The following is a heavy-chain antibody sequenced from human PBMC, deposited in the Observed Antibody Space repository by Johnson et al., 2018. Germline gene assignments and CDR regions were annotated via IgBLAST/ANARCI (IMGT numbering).Heavy chain of an antibody. V-gene: IGHV3-23*04. Sequence: VQLVESGGGLVPPGGSLRLSCAVSGFTSTTYAVTWVRQAPGTGLEWVSTLTGSAGLAYYAASVTGRFTIFRDNSKNMLYLQMKSLRAGDTAVYYGARGGGDHYYYALDVWGHGTTVTVSS. CDR1: GFTSTTYA. D-gene: IGHD3-16*01. CDR2: LTGSAGLA. CDR3: ARGGGDHYYYALDV. J-gene: IGHJ6*02.